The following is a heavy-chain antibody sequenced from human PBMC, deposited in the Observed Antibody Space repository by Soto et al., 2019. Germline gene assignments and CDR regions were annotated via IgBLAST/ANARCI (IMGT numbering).Heavy chain of an antibody. D-gene: IGHD2-21*02. J-gene: IGHJ6*02. CDR2: IYWDDDK. CDR1: GFSLSTSGVG. CDR3: IQSRCGGDCLQSYASHYYYGMDV. Sequence: QITLKESGPTLVKPTQTLTLTCTFSGFSLSTSGVGVGWIRQPPGKALEWLALIYWDDDKRYSPSLRSRLTIRKATSKTQVVLTMTNMDPVDTATYHCIQSRCGGDCLQSYASHYYYGMDVWGQGTTVTVSS. V-gene: IGHV2-5*02.